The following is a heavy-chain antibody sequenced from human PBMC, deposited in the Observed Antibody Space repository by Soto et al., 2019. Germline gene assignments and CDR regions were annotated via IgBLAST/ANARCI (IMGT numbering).Heavy chain of an antibody. J-gene: IGHJ3*02. D-gene: IGHD3-22*01. CDR2: IYNSGGT. CDR3: ATNYYDSTSYYYYAFDI. V-gene: IGHV4-59*01. Sequence: QVQLQESGPGLVKPSETLSLTCSVSGGSIRSYYWSWIRQPQGKGLEWIGYIYNSGGTNYNPSLQSRVTISVDTSKNQVSLKLSSVTAADTAVYYCATNYYDSTSYYYYAFDIWGQGTMVTVSS. CDR1: GGSIRSYY.